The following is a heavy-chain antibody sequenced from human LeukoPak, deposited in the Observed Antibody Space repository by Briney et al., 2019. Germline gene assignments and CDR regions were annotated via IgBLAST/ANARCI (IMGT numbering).Heavy chain of an antibody. V-gene: IGHV3-23*01. CDR3: AKDRVGATRGFFDY. D-gene: IGHD1-26*01. CDR2: ISGSGGST. J-gene: IGHJ4*02. CDR1: GFTFSSYG. Sequence: PGGTLRLSCAASGFTFSSYGMSWVRQAPGKGLEWVSAISGSGGSTYYADSVKGRFTISRDNSKNTLYLQMSSLRAEDTAVYYCAKDRVGATRGFFDYWGQGTLVTVSS.